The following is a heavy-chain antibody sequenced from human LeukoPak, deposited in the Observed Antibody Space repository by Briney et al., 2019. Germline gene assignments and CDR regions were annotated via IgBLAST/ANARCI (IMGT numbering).Heavy chain of an antibody. CDR3: TREDY. V-gene: IGHV1-2*02. J-gene: IGHJ4*02. Sequence: ASVTVSCKTSGYTFTGYYIHWVRQAPGQGFEWMGWINANSGGTIYAQKFQGRVTMTRDTSISTAYMELTSLTSDDTAVYYCTREDYWGQGTLVTVSS. CDR2: INANSGGT. CDR1: GYTFTGYY.